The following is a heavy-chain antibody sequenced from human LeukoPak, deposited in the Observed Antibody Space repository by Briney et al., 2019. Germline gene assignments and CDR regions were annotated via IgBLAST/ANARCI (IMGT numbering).Heavy chain of an antibody. CDR3: ARCSGYGMDV. Sequence: GRSLRLSCGASEFTFSRYAMHWVRQAPGKGLEWVTFISDDGNNKDYADSVKGRFTISRDNSKNTLYLQMNSLRDEDTAVYHCARCSGYGMDVWGQGTTVTVSS. CDR2: ISDDGNNK. D-gene: IGHD3-10*02. J-gene: IGHJ6*02. V-gene: IGHV3-30-3*01. CDR1: EFTFSRYA.